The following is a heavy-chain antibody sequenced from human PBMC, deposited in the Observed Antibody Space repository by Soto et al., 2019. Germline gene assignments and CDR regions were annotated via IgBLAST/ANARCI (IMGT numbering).Heavy chain of an antibody. J-gene: IGHJ6*02. Sequence: GASVKVSCKASGYTFTSYDINWVRQATGQGLEWMGWMNPNSGNTGYAQKFQGRVTMTRNTSISTAYMELSSLRSEDTAVYYCARGLVPAADFYYYGMDVWGQGTTVTVS. V-gene: IGHV1-8*01. D-gene: IGHD2-2*01. CDR1: GYTFTSYD. CDR3: ARGLVPAADFYYYGMDV. CDR2: MNPNSGNT.